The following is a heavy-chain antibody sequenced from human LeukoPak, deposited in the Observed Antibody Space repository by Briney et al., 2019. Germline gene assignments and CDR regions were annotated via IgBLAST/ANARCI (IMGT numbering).Heavy chain of an antibody. V-gene: IGHV3-48*03. CDR1: GFTFSSYE. CDR2: ISSSGSTI. D-gene: IGHD5-24*01. J-gene: IGHJ4*02. CDR3: AVATIKDYFDY. Sequence: PGRSPRLSCAASGFTFSSYEMNWVRQAPGKGLEWVSYISSSGSTIYYADSVKGRFTISRDNAKNSLYLQMNSLRAEDTAVYYCAVATIKDYFDYWGQGTLVTVSS.